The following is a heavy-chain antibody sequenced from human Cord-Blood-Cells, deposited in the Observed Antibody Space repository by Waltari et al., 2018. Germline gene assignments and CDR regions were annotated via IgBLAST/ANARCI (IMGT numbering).Heavy chain of an antibody. D-gene: IGHD6-13*01. CDR3: ARGHSSSWYAFDI. V-gene: IGHV3-64*01. Sequence: EVQLVESGGGLVQPGGSLRLSCAASGFTFSSYAMHWVRQAPGKGLGYVSAMSSNGGSTYYANSVKGRFTISRDNSKNTLYLQMGSLRAEDMAVYYCARGHSSSWYAFDIWGQGTMVTVSS. J-gene: IGHJ3*02. CDR2: MSSNGGST. CDR1: GFTFSSYA.